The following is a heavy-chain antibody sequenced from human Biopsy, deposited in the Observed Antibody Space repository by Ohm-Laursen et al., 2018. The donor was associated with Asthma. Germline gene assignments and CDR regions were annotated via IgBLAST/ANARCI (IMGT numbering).Heavy chain of an antibody. CDR3: AKVRSDWVITESFDY. CDR2: IRWYSATI. D-gene: IGHD3-22*01. J-gene: IGHJ4*02. CDR1: GFLFDEYT. Sequence: SLRLSCAASGFLFDEYTMHWVRQAPGQRLEWVSGIRWYSATIGYADSVEGRFTISRDNAKNSVFLHMDSLRPEDTAFYYCAKVRSDWVITESFDYWGQGVLVTVSS. V-gene: IGHV3-9*01.